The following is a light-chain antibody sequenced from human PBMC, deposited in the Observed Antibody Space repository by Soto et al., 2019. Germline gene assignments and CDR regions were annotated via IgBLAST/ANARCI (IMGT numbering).Light chain of an antibody. CDR2: AAS. V-gene: IGKV1-39*01. CDR3: QQSYITPWT. J-gene: IGKJ1*01. CDR1: QRVNNY. Sequence: DLQMTQSPSHRYAPLRDRATITYRASQRVNNYLNWYQHKPGKAPKLLIHAASSLHTGVPPRFGGSASGTNFTLAISGIQAEDFATYYCQQSYITPWTFGQGTKVDIK.